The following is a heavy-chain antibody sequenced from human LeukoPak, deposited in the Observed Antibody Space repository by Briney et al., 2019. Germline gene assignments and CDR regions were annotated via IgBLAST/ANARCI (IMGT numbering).Heavy chain of an antibody. D-gene: IGHD1-1*01. V-gene: IGHV3-21*01. CDR1: GFTFSSYS. CDR3: ASGRLRAFDY. J-gene: IGHJ4*02. CDR2: ISSSSSYI. Sequence: GGSLRLSCAASGFTFSSYSMNWVRQAPGKGLEWVSSISSSSSYIYYADSVKGRFTVSRDNAKNSLYLQMNSLRAEDTAVYYCASGRLRAFDYWGQGTLVTVSS.